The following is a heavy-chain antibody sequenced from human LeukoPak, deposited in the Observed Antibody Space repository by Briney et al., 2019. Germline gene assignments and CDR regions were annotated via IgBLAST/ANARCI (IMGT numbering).Heavy chain of an antibody. J-gene: IGHJ4*02. V-gene: IGHV4-59*01. CDR3: ARAGVGYYYDSSGYYFDY. D-gene: IGHD3-22*01. Sequence: SETLSLTCTVSGGSLSSYYWSWIRQPPGKGLEWIGYIYYSGSTNYNPSLKSRVTISVDTSKNQFSLKLSSVTAADTAVYYCARAGVGYYYDSSGYYFDYWGQGTLVTVSS. CDR1: GGSLSSYY. CDR2: IYYSGST.